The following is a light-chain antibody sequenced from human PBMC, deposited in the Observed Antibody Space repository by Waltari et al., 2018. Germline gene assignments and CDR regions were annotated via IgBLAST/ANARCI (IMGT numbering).Light chain of an antibody. V-gene: IGLV2-14*03. CDR3: FSYTSVNTRV. Sequence: QSALTQPASVSGSPGQSITISCTGTSSDVGRYNFVSRFQQHPGHAPKLVIHDVSDRASGGSGRVSGSKSGNTASLTISGLQAEDEADYYCFSYTSVNTRVFGTGTKVTVL. J-gene: IGLJ1*01. CDR2: DVS. CDR1: SSDVGRYNF.